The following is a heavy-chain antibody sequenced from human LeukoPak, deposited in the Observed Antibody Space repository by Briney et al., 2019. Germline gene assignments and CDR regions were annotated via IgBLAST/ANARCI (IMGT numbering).Heavy chain of an antibody. V-gene: IGHV3-74*01. CDR1: GFTFSSDW. Sequence: PGGSLRLSCAASGFTFSSDWMHWVRQAPGKGLVWVSRINSDGSSTSYADSVKVRFTISRDNAKNTLYLQMNSLRAEDTAVYYCARVCSSSWYCDAFDIWGQGTMVPVSS. CDR3: ARVCSSSWYCDAFDI. CDR2: INSDGSST. D-gene: IGHD6-13*01. J-gene: IGHJ3*02.